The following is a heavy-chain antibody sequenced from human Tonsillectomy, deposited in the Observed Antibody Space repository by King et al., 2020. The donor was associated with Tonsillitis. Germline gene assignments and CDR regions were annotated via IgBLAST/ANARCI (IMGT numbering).Heavy chain of an antibody. CDR2: INTYNGNT. CDR3: AREAAPAHFDY. D-gene: IGHD6-13*01. CDR1: GYTFTSYA. Sequence: QLVQSGAEVKKPGASVKVSCKASGYTFTSYAVSWVRQAPGQGLEWVGWINTYNGNTDYAQKLQGRVTMTADTSTSTAHMELRSLRSDDTAVYYCAREAAPAHFDYWGQGTLVTVSS. J-gene: IGHJ4*02. V-gene: IGHV1-18*04.